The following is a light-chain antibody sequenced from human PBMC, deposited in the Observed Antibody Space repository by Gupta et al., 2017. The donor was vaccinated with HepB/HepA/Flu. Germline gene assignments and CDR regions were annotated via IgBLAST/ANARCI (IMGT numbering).Light chain of an antibody. CDR2: DNN. V-gene: IGLV1-51*01. CDR1: ASNIGYNV. CDR3: VTWDINLTAVV. J-gene: IGLJ2*01. Sequence: SVFPQPHSVSEAPGQRVTISCSGCASNIGYNVVSCYQQLPGTAPKLLIYDNNRRPSGIPDRFAGSKSGTSATLAITGRQTGDEADYFCVTWDINLTAVVFGGGTKLTVL.